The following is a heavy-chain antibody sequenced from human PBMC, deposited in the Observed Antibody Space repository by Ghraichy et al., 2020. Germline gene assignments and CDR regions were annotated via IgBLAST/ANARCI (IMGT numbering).Heavy chain of an antibody. J-gene: IGHJ5*02. CDR3: ARVTTVRDGYKIADNWFDP. D-gene: IGHD5-24*01. Sequence: SETLSLTCTVSGGSISSYYWSWIRQPPGKGLEWIGYIYYSGSTNYNPSLKSRVTISVDTSKNQFSLKLSSVTAADTAVYYCARVTTVRDGYKIADNWFDPWGQGTLVTVSS. CDR1: GGSISSYY. V-gene: IGHV4-59*01. CDR2: IYYSGST.